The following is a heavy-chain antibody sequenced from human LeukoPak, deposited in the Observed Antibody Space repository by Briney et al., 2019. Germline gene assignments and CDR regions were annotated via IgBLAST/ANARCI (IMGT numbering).Heavy chain of an antibody. CDR1: GGSFSGYY. D-gene: IGHD2-15*01. J-gene: IGHJ1*01. V-gene: IGHV4-34*01. Sequence: SETLSLTCAVYGGSFSGYYWSWIRQPPGKGLEWIGEINHSGSTNYNPSLKSRVTISVDTSKNQFSLKLSSVTAADTAVYYCARGPDIVVVVAASEYFQHWGQAPWSPSPQ. CDR3: ARGPDIVVVVAASEYFQH. CDR2: INHSGST.